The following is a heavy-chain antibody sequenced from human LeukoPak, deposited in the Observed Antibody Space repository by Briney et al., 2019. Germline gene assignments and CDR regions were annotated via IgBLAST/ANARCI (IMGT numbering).Heavy chain of an antibody. V-gene: IGHV3-7*01. D-gene: IGHD6-6*01. J-gene: IGHJ6*03. Sequence: GGSMTLSCAASGFTFRMYWMSWVRQAPGKGLGWVANIKQEGSEKDYVDSVKGRFTISRENPKNSLYLQMNSLRAEDTAVYYCARGESSSINYYYYMDVWGKGTTVTVSS. CDR2: IKQEGSEK. CDR1: GFTFRMYW. CDR3: ARGESSSINYYYYMDV.